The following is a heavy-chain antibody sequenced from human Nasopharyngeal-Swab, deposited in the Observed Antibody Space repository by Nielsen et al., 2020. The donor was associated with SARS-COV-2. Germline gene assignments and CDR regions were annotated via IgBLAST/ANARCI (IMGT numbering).Heavy chain of an antibody. D-gene: IGHD6-13*01. J-gene: IGHJ6*03. CDR1: GFTFSSYS. V-gene: IGHV3-48*04. Sequence: GGSLRLSCAASGFTFSSYSLNWVRQAPGKGLEWVSFISSSSSTIKYADSVKGRFTISRDNAKNSLYLQMNSLRAEDTAVYYCARVGSSWYGINYYYYMDVWGKGTTVTVSS. CDR3: ARVGSSWYGINYYYYMDV. CDR2: ISSSSSTI.